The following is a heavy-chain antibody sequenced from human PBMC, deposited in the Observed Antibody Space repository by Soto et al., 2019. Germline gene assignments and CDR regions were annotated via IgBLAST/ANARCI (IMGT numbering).Heavy chain of an antibody. V-gene: IGHV1-69*12. J-gene: IGHJ6*02. D-gene: IGHD2-21*01. CDR3: ARDRVMRGNAYYYGMDV. Sequence: QVLLVQSGAEVKKPGSWVRVSCKTSGGTFSSFAIGWERLAPGQELEWMGVIVPMFAAPTYAQKFQGRVSITADESTRTAYMELSRLRSDDTAVYYCARDRVMRGNAYYYGMDVWGQGTTVTVSS. CDR1: GGTFSSFA. CDR2: IVPMFAAP.